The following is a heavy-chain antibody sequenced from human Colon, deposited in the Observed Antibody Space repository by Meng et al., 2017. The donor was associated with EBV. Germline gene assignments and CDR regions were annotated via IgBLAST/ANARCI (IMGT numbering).Heavy chain of an antibody. CDR1: GGSISSSHW. V-gene: IGHV4-4*02. J-gene: IGHJ4*02. D-gene: IGHD2-21*01. CDR2: VYHTGST. Sequence: QVDRQGSGPGPGKPSGTLSLTCAVSGGSISSSHWGTWVRQPPGKGLEWIGEVYHTGSTKYNPSLKSRLTISVDKSKNQFSLNLTSVTAADTAVYYCARVWQSLTAFFDSWGQGTLVTVSS. CDR3: ARVWQSLTAFFDS.